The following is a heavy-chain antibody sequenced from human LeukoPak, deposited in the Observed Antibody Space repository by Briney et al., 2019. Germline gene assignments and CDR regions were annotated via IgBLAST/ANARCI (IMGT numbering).Heavy chain of an antibody. V-gene: IGHV3-30-3*01. CDR2: ISYDGSNK. Sequence: GSLRLSCAASGFPFSSYAMHWVRQAPGKGLEWVAVISYDGSNKYYADSVKGRFTISRDNSKNTLYLQMNSLRAEDTAVYYCARVRGVWGDTTVGYWGQGTLVTVSS. J-gene: IGHJ4*02. CDR3: ARVRGVWGDTTVGY. D-gene: IGHD4-11*01. CDR1: GFPFSSYA.